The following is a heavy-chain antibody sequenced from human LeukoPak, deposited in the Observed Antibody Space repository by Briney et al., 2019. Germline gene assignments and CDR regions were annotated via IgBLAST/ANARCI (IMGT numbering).Heavy chain of an antibody. D-gene: IGHD5-18*01. V-gene: IGHV4-34*01. Sequence: SETLSLTCAVYGGSFSGYYWSWIRQPPGKGLEWIGEINHSGSTNYNPSLKSRVTISVDTSKNQFSLKLSSVTAADTAVYYCARIFYSYGPYPFDPWGQGTLVTVSS. CDR1: GGSFSGYY. J-gene: IGHJ5*02. CDR2: INHSGST. CDR3: ARIFYSYGPYPFDP.